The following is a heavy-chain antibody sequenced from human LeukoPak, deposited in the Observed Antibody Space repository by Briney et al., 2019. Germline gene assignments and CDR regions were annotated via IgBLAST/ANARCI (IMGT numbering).Heavy chain of an antibody. CDR2: IRSKTNNYAT. J-gene: IGHJ4*02. Sequence: GGSLRLSCAASGFTFNGSAVHWVRQASGKGLEWVGRIRSKTNNYATAYTASVKGRFTISRDDAKNTAYLQMNSLKTEDTAVYYCARETNDWNFDYWGQGTLVTVSS. V-gene: IGHV3-73*01. CDR1: GFTFNGSA. D-gene: IGHD1-1*01. CDR3: ARETNDWNFDY.